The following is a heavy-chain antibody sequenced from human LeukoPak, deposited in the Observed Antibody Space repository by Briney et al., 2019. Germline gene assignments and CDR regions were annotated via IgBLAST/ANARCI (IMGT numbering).Heavy chain of an antibody. CDR2: INPNSGGT. Sequence: ASVKVSCKASGYTFTGYYMHWVRQAPGQGLEWMGWINPNSGGTNYAQKFQGRVTMPRDTSISTAYMELSRLRSDDTAVYYCARDPWRVVEAGGDYYFDYWGQGTLVTVSS. J-gene: IGHJ4*02. D-gene: IGHD2-15*01. CDR1: GYTFTGYY. V-gene: IGHV1-2*02. CDR3: ARDPWRVVEAGGDYYFDY.